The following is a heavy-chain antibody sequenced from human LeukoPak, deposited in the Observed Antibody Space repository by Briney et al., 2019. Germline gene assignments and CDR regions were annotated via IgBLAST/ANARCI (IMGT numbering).Heavy chain of an antibody. Sequence: GGSLRLSCAASGFTFSSHWMHWVRQAPGKGLVWVSRIDAEGSGTTYVDSVKGRFTISRDNAKSTLYLQMYSLRAEDTAVYYCARGSGEGATDYWGQGTLVTVPS. CDR1: GFTFSSHW. J-gene: IGHJ4*02. V-gene: IGHV3-74*01. CDR3: ARGSGEGATDY. D-gene: IGHD1-26*01. CDR2: IDAEGSGT.